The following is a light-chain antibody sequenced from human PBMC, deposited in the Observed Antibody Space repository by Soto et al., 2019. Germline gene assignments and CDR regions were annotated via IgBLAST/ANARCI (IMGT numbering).Light chain of an antibody. J-gene: IGKJ1*01. CDR1: QSVSNY. Sequence: EVVLTQSPATLSLSPGERATLSCRASQSVSNYLGWYQQKPGQAPRLLIYDASKRATGIPARFSGSGSGTDFTLTISSLQSEDFAVYYCQQYNNWPRTFGQGTKVDIK. V-gene: IGKV3-11*01. CDR2: DAS. CDR3: QQYNNWPRT.